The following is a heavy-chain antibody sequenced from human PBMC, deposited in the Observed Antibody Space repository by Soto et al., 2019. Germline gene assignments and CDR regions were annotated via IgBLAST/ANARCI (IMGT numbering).Heavy chain of an antibody. Sequence: PSQTLPLTCAISGDSVASNSATWNWIRQSPSRGLEWLGRTYFRSKWYNDYAVSVKSRISINPDTSKNQFSLQLNSVTPEDTAVYYCARVYYSDSQSPTSYYYGLDVWGQGTTVTVSS. CDR2: TYFRSKWYN. V-gene: IGHV6-1*01. CDR1: GDSVASNSAT. D-gene: IGHD3-10*01. J-gene: IGHJ6*02. CDR3: ARVYYSDSQSPTSYYYGLDV.